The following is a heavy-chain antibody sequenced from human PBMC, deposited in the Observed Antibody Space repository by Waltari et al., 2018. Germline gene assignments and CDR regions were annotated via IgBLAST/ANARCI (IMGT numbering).Heavy chain of an antibody. V-gene: IGHV4-34*01. Sequence: QVQLQQWGAGLLKPSETLSLTCAVYGGSFSGYYWSWIRQPPGKGLEWIGEINHSGSTNDNPSLKSRVTISVDTSKNQFSLKLSSVTAADTAVYYCARGPYYYDSSGYYYYYYMDVWGKGTTVIVSS. J-gene: IGHJ6*03. CDR3: ARGPYYYDSSGYYYYYYMDV. CDR1: GGSFSGYY. D-gene: IGHD3-22*01. CDR2: INHSGST.